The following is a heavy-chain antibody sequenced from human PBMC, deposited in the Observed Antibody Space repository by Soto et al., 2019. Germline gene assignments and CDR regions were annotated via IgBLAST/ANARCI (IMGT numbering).Heavy chain of an antibody. CDR2: ISPDGSTT. CDR3: TRVLDGRAGEFDY. CDR1: GFILRSYW. Sequence: EVQLVESGGDLVRPGGSLRLSCAASGFILRSYWMHWVRQVPGKGLVWVSRISPDGSTTNYADSVKGRFTTSRDNGKRTLYLEMNSLRDEDTALYYCTRVLDGRAGEFDYWGQGTLVTVSS. V-gene: IGHV3-74*01. D-gene: IGHD3-10*01. J-gene: IGHJ4*02.